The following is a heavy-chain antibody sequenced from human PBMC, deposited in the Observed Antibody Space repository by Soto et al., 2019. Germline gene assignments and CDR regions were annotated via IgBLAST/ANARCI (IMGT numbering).Heavy chain of an antibody. Sequence: GGSLRLSCAASGFTFSSYSMNWVRQAPGKGLEWVSSISSSSSYIYYADSVKGRFTISRDNAKNSLYLQMNSLRAEDTAVYYCARDVSDSSGYYYVVPRHYYYYGMDVWGQGTTVTVSS. V-gene: IGHV3-21*01. CDR2: ISSSSSYI. J-gene: IGHJ6*02. CDR3: ARDVSDSSGYYYVVPRHYYYYGMDV. CDR1: GFTFSSYS. D-gene: IGHD3-22*01.